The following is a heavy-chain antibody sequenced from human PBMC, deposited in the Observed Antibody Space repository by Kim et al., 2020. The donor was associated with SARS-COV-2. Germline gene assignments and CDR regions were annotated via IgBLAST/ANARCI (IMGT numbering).Heavy chain of an antibody. CDR3: ARAVETAMVWDYYYYMDV. J-gene: IGHJ6*03. V-gene: IGHV4-59*01. D-gene: IGHD5-18*01. CDR2: IYYSGST. CDR1: GGSISSYY. Sequence: SETLSLTCTVSGGSISSYYWSWIRQPPGKGLEWIGNIYYSGSTNYNPSLKSRVTISVDTSKNQFSLKLSSMTAADTAVYYCARAVETAMVWDYYYYMDVWGKGTTVAVSS.